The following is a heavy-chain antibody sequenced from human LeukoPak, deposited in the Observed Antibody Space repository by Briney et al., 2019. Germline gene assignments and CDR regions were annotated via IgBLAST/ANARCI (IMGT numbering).Heavy chain of an antibody. CDR3: ARLLSGWYLADY. CDR2: ITSSSNTV. J-gene: IGHJ4*02. V-gene: IGHV3-48*01. Sequence: GGSLRLSCEASGLTFSNYNMFWGGQAPGTGLAWVSYITSSSNTVHYADSVKGRFTLSRDNAKSSLYLQMNSLRAEDTAIYYCARLLSGWYLADYWGQGTLVTVSS. CDR1: GLTFSNYN. D-gene: IGHD6-19*01.